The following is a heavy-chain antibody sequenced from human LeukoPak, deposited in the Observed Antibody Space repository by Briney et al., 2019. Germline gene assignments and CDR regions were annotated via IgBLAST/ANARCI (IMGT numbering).Heavy chain of an antibody. CDR3: ARAFIVGATPFDY. V-gene: IGHV1-2*02. CDR1: GYTFTSYG. Sequence: EASVTVSCKASGYTFTSYGISWVRQAPGQGLEWMGWINPNSGGTNYAQKFQGRVTMTRDTSISTAYMELSRLRSDDTAVYYCARAFIVGATPFDYWGQGTLVTVSS. D-gene: IGHD1-26*01. J-gene: IGHJ4*02. CDR2: INPNSGGT.